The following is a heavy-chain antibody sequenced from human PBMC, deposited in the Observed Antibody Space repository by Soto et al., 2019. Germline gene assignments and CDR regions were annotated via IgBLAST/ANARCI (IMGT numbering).Heavy chain of an antibody. CDR3: AKGSGYDPFDY. D-gene: IGHD5-12*01. CDR1: GFTFSSYA. V-gene: IGHV3-23*01. CDR2: ISGSGGST. J-gene: IGHJ4*02. Sequence: GGSLRLSCAASGFTFSSYAMSWVRQAPGKGLEWVSAISGSGGSTYYADPVKGRFTISRDNSKNTLYLKMNSLRAEDTAVYYCAKGSGYDPFDYWGQGTLVTVSS.